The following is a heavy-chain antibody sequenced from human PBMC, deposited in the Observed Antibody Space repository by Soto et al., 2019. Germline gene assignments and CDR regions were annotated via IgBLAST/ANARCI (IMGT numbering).Heavy chain of an antibody. V-gene: IGHV3-23*01. CDR3: AKDKSGTTAFDI. J-gene: IGHJ3*02. CDR1: GFTSSTYA. CDR2: INERGGST. Sequence: PGGSLRLYCADSGFTSSTYALSWVRQAPGKGLEWVSAINERGGSTYYADSVKGRFTISRDNSKNTLYLQMNSLRAEDTALYYCAKDKSGTTAFDIWGQGTMVTVSS. D-gene: IGHD1-1*01.